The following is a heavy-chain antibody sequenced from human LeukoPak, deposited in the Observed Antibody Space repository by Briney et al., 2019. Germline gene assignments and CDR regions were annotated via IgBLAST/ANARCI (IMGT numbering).Heavy chain of an antibody. J-gene: IGHJ4*02. CDR1: GFTFSSYA. V-gene: IGHV3-30*04. D-gene: IGHD2-2*03. CDR3: ARDTLGYCSSTSCRGYFDY. Sequence: GSLRLSCAASGFTFSSYAMHWVRQAPGKGLEWVAVISYDGSNKYYADSVKGRFTISRDNSKNTLYLQMNSLRAEDTAVYYCARDTLGYCSSTSCRGYFDYWGQGTLVTVSS. CDR2: ISYDGSNK.